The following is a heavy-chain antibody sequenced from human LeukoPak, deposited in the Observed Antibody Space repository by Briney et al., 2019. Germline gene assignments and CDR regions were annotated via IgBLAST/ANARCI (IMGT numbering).Heavy chain of an antibody. CDR3: VRVDSSSWSNLD. CDR2: IYYSGST. V-gene: IGHV4-31*03. D-gene: IGHD6-13*01. Sequence: PSQTLSLTCTVSGGSISSGGYFWSWIRQHPGKGLECIGHIYYSGSTYYNPSLKSRVTISADTSKNQFSLKLNSVTAADTAVYYCVRVDSSSWSNLDWGQGSLVTVSS. J-gene: IGHJ4*02. CDR1: GGSISSGGYF.